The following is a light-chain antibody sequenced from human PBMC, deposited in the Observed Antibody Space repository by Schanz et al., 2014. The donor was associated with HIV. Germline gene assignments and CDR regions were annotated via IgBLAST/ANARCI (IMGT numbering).Light chain of an antibody. CDR3: AAWDDSLNGRV. J-gene: IGLJ2*01. Sequence: QSVLTQPPSVSAAPGQKVTISCSGSSSNIGNNYVSWYQQFPGTAPKLLIYDNYQRPSGVPDRFSGSKSGTSATLGISGLHSEDEADYHCAAWDDSLNGRVFGGGTKVTVL. CDR1: SSNIGNNY. V-gene: IGLV1-51*01. CDR2: DNY.